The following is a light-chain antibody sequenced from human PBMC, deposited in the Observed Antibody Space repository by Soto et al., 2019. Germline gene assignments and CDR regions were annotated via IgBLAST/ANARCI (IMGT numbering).Light chain of an antibody. V-gene: IGKV3-15*01. CDR2: GAS. CDR1: QRVSRN. Sequence: EIVMTQSPATLSVSPGERATLCCRASQRVSRNLAWYQQKPDPAPRLLIYGASTRATGIPARFSGSGSGTELTLYISSLQSEDFAVYYCQQYNTWPPMYAFGQGNKLEL. CDR3: QQYNTWPPMYA. J-gene: IGKJ2*01.